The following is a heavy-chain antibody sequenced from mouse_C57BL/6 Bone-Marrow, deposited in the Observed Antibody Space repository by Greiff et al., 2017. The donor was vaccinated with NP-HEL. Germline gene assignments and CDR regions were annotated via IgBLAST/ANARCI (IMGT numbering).Heavy chain of an antibody. CDR2: IDPSDSYT. D-gene: IGHD1-1*01. V-gene: IGHV1-69*01. Sequence: QVQLKQPGAELVMPGASVKLSCKASGYTFTSYWMHWVKQRPGQGLEWIGEIDPSDSYTNYNQKFKGKSTLTVDKSSSTAYMQLSSLTSEDSAVYYCARSGITTVVAYHYLDYWGQGTTLTVSS. CDR1: GYTFTSYW. CDR3: ARSGITTVVAYHYLDY. J-gene: IGHJ2*01.